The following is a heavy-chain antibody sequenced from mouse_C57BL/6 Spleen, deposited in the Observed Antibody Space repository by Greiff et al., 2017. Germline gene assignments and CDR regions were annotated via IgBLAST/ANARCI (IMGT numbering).Heavy chain of an antibody. Sequence: QVHVQQSGAELARPGASVKLSCKASGYTFTSYGIRWVKQRTGQGLEWIGEIYPRSGNTYYNEKFKGKATLTADKSSSTAYMELRSLTSEDSAVYFCARRWDGYPYAMDYWCQGTSVTVSS. CDR3: ARRWDGYPYAMDY. J-gene: IGHJ4*01. CDR2: IYPRSGNT. D-gene: IGHD2-3*01. V-gene: IGHV1-81*01. CDR1: GYTFTSYG.